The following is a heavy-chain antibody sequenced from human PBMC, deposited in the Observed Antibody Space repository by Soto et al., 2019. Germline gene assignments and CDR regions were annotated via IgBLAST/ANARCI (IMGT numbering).Heavy chain of an antibody. V-gene: IGHV4-30-2*01. J-gene: IGHJ4*02. CDR2: IYHSGST. Sequence: PSETLSLTCAVSGGSISSGGYSWSWIRQPPGKGLEWIGYIYHSGSTYYNPSLKSRVTISVDRSKNQFSLKLSSVTAADTAVYYCARGLGYSGYDYYYWGQGTLVTVSS. CDR1: GGSISSGGYS. CDR3: ARGLGYSGYDYYY. D-gene: IGHD5-12*01.